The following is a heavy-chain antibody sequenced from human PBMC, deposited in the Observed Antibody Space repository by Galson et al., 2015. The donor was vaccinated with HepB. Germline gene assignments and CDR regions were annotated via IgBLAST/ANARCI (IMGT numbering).Heavy chain of an antibody. J-gene: IGHJ4*02. CDR1: GYTFTSYG. CDR2: ISAYNGNT. CDR3: ARRYCSSTSGYTKVYFDY. Sequence: SVKVSCKASGYTFTSYGISWVRQAPGKGLEWMGWISAYNGNTNYAQKLQGRVTMTTDTTTSTAYMELRSLRSDDTAVYYCARRYCSSTSGYTKVYFDYWGQGTLVTVSS. D-gene: IGHD2-2*02. V-gene: IGHV1-18*01.